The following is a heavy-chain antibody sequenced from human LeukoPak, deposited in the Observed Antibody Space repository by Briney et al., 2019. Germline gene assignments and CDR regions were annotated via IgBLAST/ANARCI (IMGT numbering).Heavy chain of an antibody. CDR2: IYYSGST. CDR1: GGSISSYY. CDR3: ASLHQVRGITVFYY. Sequence: SETLSLTCTVSGGSISSYYWSWIRQPPGKGLEWIGYIYYSGSTTYNPSLKSRVTISVDTSKNRFSLKLSSVTAADTAVYYCASLHQVRGITVFYYWGQGTLVTVSS. D-gene: IGHD3-10*01. J-gene: IGHJ4*02. V-gene: IGHV4-59*08.